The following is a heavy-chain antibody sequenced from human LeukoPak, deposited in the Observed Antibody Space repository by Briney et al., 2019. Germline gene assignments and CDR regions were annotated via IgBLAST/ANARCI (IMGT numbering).Heavy chain of an antibody. CDR1: GFTFSSYW. V-gene: IGHV3-74*01. D-gene: IGHD5-12*01. CDR2: INSDGYST. J-gene: IGHJ5*02. Sequence: GGSLRLSCVASGFTFSSYWMHWVRQAPGKGLVWVSRINSDGYSTSYADSVKGRFTISRDNAKNTVYLQMNSLRAEDTAVYYCARDWRGYSGYDPGWFDPWGQGTLVTVSS. CDR3: ARDWRGYSGYDPGWFDP.